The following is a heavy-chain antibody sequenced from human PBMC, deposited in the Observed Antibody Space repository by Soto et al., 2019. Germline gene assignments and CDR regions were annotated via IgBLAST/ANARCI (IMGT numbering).Heavy chain of an antibody. J-gene: IGHJ6*02. V-gene: IGHV4-4*02. Sequence: SETLSLTCAVSGGSISSSNWWSWVRQPPGKGLEWIGEIYHSGSTNYNPSLKSRVTISVDKSKNQFSLKLSSVTAADTAVYYCARRYYDFWSGYYTDYYYGMDVWGQGTTVT. D-gene: IGHD3-3*01. CDR2: IYHSGST. CDR1: GGSISSSNW. CDR3: ARRYYDFWSGYYTDYYYGMDV.